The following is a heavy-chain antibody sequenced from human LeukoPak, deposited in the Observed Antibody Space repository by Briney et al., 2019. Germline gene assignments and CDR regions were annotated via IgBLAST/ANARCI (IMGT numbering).Heavy chain of an antibody. Sequence: SETLSLTCTVSGGPISDYYWNWIRQPAGKGLEWIGRIYTSGDTNYNPSLKSRVTMSLDTSKNQFSLKLSSVTAADTAVYYCARAGYYGDYHFDYWGQGTLVTVSS. D-gene: IGHD4-17*01. J-gene: IGHJ4*02. V-gene: IGHV4-4*07. CDR3: ARAGYYGDYHFDY. CDR2: IYTSGDT. CDR1: GGPISDYY.